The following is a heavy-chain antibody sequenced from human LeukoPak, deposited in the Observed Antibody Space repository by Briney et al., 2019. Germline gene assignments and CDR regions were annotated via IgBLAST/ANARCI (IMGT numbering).Heavy chain of an antibody. CDR1: GGSLTGYS. D-gene: IGHD6-19*01. Sequence: PSETLSLTCAVSGGSLTGYSWGWVRQPPGKGLEWIGSIYYGGRTYYNPSLKSRVTMPVDTSKNQFSLKLSSVTAADTAIYYCATSVTSSSGWYYGYWGQGSLVTVSS. J-gene: IGHJ4*02. CDR2: IYYGGRT. V-gene: IGHV4-39*01. CDR3: ATSVTSSSGWYYGY.